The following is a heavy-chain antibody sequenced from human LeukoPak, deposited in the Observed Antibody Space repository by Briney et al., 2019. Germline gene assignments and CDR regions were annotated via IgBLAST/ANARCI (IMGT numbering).Heavy chain of an antibody. CDR3: AKDIGMGYCSGGSCYYGGVDY. J-gene: IGHJ4*02. CDR2: ISWNSGSI. CDR1: GFTFDDYA. Sequence: PGRSLRLSCAASGFTFDDYAMHWVRQAPGKGLEWVSGISWNSGSIGYADSVKGRFTISRDNAKNSLYLQMNSLRAEDTALYYCAKDIGMGYCSGGSCYYGGVDYWGQGTLVTASS. V-gene: IGHV3-9*01. D-gene: IGHD2-15*01.